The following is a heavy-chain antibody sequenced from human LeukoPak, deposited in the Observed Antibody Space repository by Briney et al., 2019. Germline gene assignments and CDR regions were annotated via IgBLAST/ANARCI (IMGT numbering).Heavy chain of an antibody. CDR2: IYPDGST. Sequence: GGSLRLSSAASGFSVSTSYMNWVRQAPGRGLTWLSIIYPDGSTYYADSVKDRFTISRDNSKNTLYLQMNSLRAEDTAVYYCAKYRLGYCSGGSCYGPATIDYWGQGTLVTVSS. D-gene: IGHD2-15*01. CDR3: AKYRLGYCSGGSCYGPATIDY. CDR1: GFSVSTSY. J-gene: IGHJ4*02. V-gene: IGHV3-53*01.